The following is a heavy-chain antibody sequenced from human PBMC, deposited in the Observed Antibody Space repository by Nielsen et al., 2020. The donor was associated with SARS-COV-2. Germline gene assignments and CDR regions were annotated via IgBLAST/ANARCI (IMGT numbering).Heavy chain of an antibody. CDR3: ARARATIFGLVMSYGMDV. CDR2: INQDVSTT. D-gene: IGHD3/OR15-3a*01. J-gene: IGHJ6*02. Sequence: GGSLRLSCAASGFSFSTYWMHWVRQAPGKGLVWVSRINQDVSTTNYGDSVKGRFTISRDNTRNSLFLEMHSLRADDTAVYYCARARATIFGLVMSYGMDVWGQGTTVAVSS. CDR1: GFSFSTYW. V-gene: IGHV3-74*01.